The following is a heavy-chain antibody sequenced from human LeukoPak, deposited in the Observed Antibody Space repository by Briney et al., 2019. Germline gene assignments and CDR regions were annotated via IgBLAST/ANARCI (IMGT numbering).Heavy chain of an antibody. V-gene: IGHV3-23*01. Sequence: GGSLRLSCAASGFTFTSYAMSWVRQAPGKGLEWVSAISGSGGSTYYADSVKGRFTLSRDNSKKTLYLQMNRLRAEDTGVYYCAKDLGSRSWEGLDIWGQGTMVTVSS. CDR3: AKDLGSRSWEGLDI. D-gene: IGHD6-13*01. CDR2: ISGSGGST. J-gene: IGHJ3*02. CDR1: GFTFTSYA.